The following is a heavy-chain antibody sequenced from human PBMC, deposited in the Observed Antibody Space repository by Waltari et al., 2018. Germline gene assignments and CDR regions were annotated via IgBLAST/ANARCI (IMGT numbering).Heavy chain of an antibody. V-gene: IGHV4-59*01. J-gene: IGHJ4*02. CDR1: GGSISRYY. CDR3: ARVPVYSSGWYVVEY. CDR2: IYYSGST. Sequence: QVQLPESGPGLVKPSETLSLTCTVPGGSISRYYWSWIRQPPGKGLEWIGYIYYSGSTNYNPSLKSRVTISVDTSKNQFSLKLSSVTAADTAVYYCARVPVYSSGWYVVEYWGQGTLVTVSS. D-gene: IGHD6-19*01.